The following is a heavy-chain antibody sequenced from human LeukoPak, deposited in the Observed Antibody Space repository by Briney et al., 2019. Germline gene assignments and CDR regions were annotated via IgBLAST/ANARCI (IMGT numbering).Heavy chain of an antibody. J-gene: IGHJ6*03. CDR1: GFTFSSYA. V-gene: IGHV3-30-3*01. CDR3: ARDKSSSWYEDYYYMDV. CDR2: ISYDGNNK. Sequence: GGSLRLSCAAWGFTFSSYAMHGVRQARGKGVEGVVVISYDGNNKYYAGSVKRRFTISRDNSKDTLYLQMNSLRAEDTAVYYCARDKSSSWYEDYYYMDVWGKGTTVTVSS. D-gene: IGHD6-13*01.